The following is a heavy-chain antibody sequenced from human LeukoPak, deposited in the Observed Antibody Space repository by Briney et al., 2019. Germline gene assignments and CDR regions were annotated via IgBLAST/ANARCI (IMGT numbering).Heavy chain of an antibody. Sequence: GGSLRLSCAASGFTFSSYAMSWVRQAPGKGLEWVSAISGSGGSTYYADSVKGRFTISRDNSKNTLYLQMNSLRAEDTAVYYCAKDWRNEAAAGKDRYFQHWGQGTLVTVSS. D-gene: IGHD6-13*01. CDR1: GFTFSSYA. CDR3: AKDWRNEAAAGKDRYFQH. V-gene: IGHV3-23*01. J-gene: IGHJ1*01. CDR2: ISGSGGST.